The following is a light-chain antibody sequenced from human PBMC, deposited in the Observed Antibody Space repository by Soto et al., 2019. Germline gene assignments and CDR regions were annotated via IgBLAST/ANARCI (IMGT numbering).Light chain of an antibody. CDR3: MQALQTPRLT. J-gene: IGKJ4*01. CDR1: QSLLHSNGYNY. V-gene: IGKV2-28*01. CDR2: SGS. Sequence: DIVMTQSPLSLPVTPGEPASISCRSSQSLLHSNGYNYLDWYLQKPGQSPQLLIYSGSHRASGVPDRFSGSGSGTDFTLKISRVEAEDVGVYYCMQALQTPRLTFGGGTKVEIK.